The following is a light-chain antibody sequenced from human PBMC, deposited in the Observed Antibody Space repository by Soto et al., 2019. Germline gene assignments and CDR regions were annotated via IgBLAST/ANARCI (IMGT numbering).Light chain of an antibody. CDR1: SSDVGGYNY. J-gene: IGLJ2*01. V-gene: IGLV2-14*01. Sequence: QSALTQPASVSGSPGQSITISCTGTSSDVGGYNYVSWYQQHPGKAPKLMIYDVSNRPLGVSTRFSGSKSGDTASLTISGLQAEDEADYYCSSYTTSSTVVFGGGTQLTVL. CDR2: DVS. CDR3: SSYTTSSTVV.